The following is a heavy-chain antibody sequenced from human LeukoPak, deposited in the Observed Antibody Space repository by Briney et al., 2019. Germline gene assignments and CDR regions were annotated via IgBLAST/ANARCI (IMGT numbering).Heavy chain of an antibody. CDR1: GFTFSSYS. CDR2: ISSSSSYI. CDR3: AREDEWFGETYYYYYGMDV. V-gene: IGHV3-21*01. Sequence: GGSLRLSCAASGFTFSSYSMNWVRQAPGKGLEWVSSISSSSSYIYYADSVKGRFTISRDNAKNSLYLQMNSLRAEDTAVYYCAREDEWFGETYYYYYGMDVWGQGTTVTVSS. J-gene: IGHJ6*02. D-gene: IGHD3-10*01.